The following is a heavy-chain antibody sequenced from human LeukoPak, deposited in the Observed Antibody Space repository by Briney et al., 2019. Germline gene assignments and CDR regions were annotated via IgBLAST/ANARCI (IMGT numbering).Heavy chain of an antibody. V-gene: IGHV3-74*01. CDR3: ARNNWGIDY. J-gene: IGHJ4*01. CDR2: IDYEGGTT. Sequence: PGGSLRLSCVASGFTFSSHWMHWVRQVPGKGLVWVSRIDYEGGTTDYADSVEGRFTISRDNARNTLYLQMNRLRAEDTAIYYCARNNWGIDYWGVGTLVTVSS. D-gene: IGHD1/OR15-1a*01. CDR1: GFTFSSHW.